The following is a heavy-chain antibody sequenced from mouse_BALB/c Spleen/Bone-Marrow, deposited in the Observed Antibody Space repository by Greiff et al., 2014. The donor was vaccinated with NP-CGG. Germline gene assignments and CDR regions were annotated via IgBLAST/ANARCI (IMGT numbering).Heavy chain of an antibody. CDR3: ATYYYGSSWGFAY. CDR1: GFNIKDTY. J-gene: IGHJ3*01. CDR2: IDPANGNT. D-gene: IGHD1-1*01. V-gene: IGHV14-3*02. Sequence: EVKLVESGAELVKPGASVKLSCTASGFNIKDTYMHWVKQRPEQGLEWIGRIDPANGNTKYDPKFQGKATITAVTSSNTAYLQLGSLTSEDTAVYYCATYYYGSSWGFAYWGQGTLVTVSA.